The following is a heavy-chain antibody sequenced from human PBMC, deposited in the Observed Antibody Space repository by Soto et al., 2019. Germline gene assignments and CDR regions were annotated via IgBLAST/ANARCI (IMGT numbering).Heavy chain of an antibody. V-gene: IGHV3-11*01. CDR3: ARGGLAVADAFDI. CDR2: ISSSGSTI. J-gene: IGHJ3*02. CDR1: GGSFSDYY. Sequence: LSLTCAVYGGSFSDYYMSWIRQAPGKGLEWVSYISSSGSTIYYADSVKGRFTISRDNAKNSLYLQMNSLRAEDTAVYYCARGGLAVADAFDIWGQGTMVTVSS. D-gene: IGHD6-19*01.